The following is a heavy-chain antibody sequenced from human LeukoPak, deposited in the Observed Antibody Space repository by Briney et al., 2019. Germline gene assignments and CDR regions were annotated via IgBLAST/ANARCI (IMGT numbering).Heavy chain of an antibody. D-gene: IGHD3-10*01. V-gene: IGHV4-34*01. CDR1: GGSFSGYY. CDR2: INHSGST. J-gene: IGHJ4*02. CDR3: AKHYMGSSYNRGCDC. Sequence: SETLSLTCAVYGGSFSGYYWSWIRQPPGKGLEWIGEINHSGSTNYNPSLKSRVTISVDTSKNQFSLKLSSVTAADTAVYYCAKHYMGSSYNRGCDCWGQGTQVTVSS.